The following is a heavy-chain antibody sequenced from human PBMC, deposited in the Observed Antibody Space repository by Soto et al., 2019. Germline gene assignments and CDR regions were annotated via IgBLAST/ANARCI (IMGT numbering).Heavy chain of an antibody. CDR2: ICGSGGNT. V-gene: IGHV3-23*01. J-gene: IGHJ4*02. Sequence: EVQLLESGGGLVQPGGSLRLSCAASGFTFSSYAMTWVRQAPGKGLEWVSGICGSGGNTYYADSVKGRFTISRDNSKKTLYLQMSGRRAEDTAVYYLAKEEGRYGCREGDFDYWGQGTLVTFSS. CDR3: AKEEGRYGCREGDFDY. CDR1: GFTFSSYA. D-gene: IGHD5-18*01.